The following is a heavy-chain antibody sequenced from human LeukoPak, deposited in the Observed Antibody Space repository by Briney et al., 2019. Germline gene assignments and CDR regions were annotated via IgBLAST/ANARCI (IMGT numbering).Heavy chain of an antibody. CDR1: GGSISSYY. CDR2: IYYSGST. D-gene: IGHD1-26*01. V-gene: IGHV4-59*01. J-gene: IGHJ3*02. CDR3: AREGYSGSNGAFDI. Sequence: PSETLSLTCTVSGGSISSYYWSWIRQPPGKGLEWIGYIYYSGSTNYNPSLKSRVTISVDTSKNQFSLKLSSVTAADTAVYYCAREGYSGSNGAFDIWGQGTMVTVSS.